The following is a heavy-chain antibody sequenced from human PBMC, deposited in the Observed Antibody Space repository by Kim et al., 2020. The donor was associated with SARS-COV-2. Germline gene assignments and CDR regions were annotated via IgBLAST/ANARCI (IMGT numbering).Heavy chain of an antibody. J-gene: IGHJ6*03. CDR3: AREGADIVVVPALGGYYMDV. Sequence: SETLSLTCAVYGGSFSGYYWSWIRQPPGKGLEWIGEINHSGSTNYNPSLKSRVTISVDTSKNQFSLKLSSVTAADTAVYYCAREGADIVVVPALGGYYMDVWGKGTTVTVSS. D-gene: IGHD2-2*01. V-gene: IGHV4-34*01. CDR1: GGSFSGYY. CDR2: INHSGST.